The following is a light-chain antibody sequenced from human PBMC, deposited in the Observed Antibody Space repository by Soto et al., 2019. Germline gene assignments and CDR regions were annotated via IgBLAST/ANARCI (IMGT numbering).Light chain of an antibody. CDR1: SSDVGTYNY. CDR2: DVS. CDR3: SSYTTSNTQV. V-gene: IGLV2-14*01. Sequence: QSALTQPASVSGSPGQSITISCTGTSSDVGTYNYVSWYQQRPGKAPKLMIYDVSYRPSGVSNRFSGSKSANTASLTISGLQAEEEDDYYCSSYTTSNTQVFGGGTKLTVL. J-gene: IGLJ3*02.